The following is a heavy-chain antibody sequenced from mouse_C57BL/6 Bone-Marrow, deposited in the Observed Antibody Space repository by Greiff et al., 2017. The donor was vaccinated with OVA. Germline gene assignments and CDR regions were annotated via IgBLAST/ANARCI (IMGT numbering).Heavy chain of an antibody. V-gene: IGHV5-9-1*02. D-gene: IGHD2-2*01. CDR1: GFTFSSYA. CDR3: TRGVTPWFAY. J-gene: IGHJ3*01. CDR2: ISSGGDYI. Sequence: EVKVEESGEGLVKPGGSLKLSCAASGFTFSSYAMSWVRQTPEKRLEWVAYISSGGDYIYYADTVKGRFTISRDNARNTLYLQMSSLKSEDTAMYYCTRGVTPWFAYWGQGTLVTVSA.